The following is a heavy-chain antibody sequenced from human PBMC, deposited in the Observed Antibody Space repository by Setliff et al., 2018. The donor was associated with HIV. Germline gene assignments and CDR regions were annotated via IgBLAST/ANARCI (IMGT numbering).Heavy chain of an antibody. V-gene: IGHV4-4*02. CDR1: GGSSSSTNW. D-gene: IGHD5-12*01. Sequence: KSSETQSLTCAVSGGSSSSTNWWSWVRQPPGKGLEWIGEIYHSGSTNYNPSLKSRVTISVDKSKNQFSLKLRSVTAADTAVSYCAREISSSSGYEGRMDYFDYWGQGTLVTVSS. J-gene: IGHJ4*02. CDR3: AREISSSSGYEGRMDYFDY. CDR2: IYHSGST.